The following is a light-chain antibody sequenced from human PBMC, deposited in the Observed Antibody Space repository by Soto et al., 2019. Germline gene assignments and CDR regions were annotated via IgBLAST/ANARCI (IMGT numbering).Light chain of an antibody. Sequence: QSVLTQPASVSGSPGQSLTISCTGTSRDIGFYIYVSWYQQYPGNAPKLIIFDVSNRPSGVSGRFSGSKSGNTASLTISGLLPEDGADYYCSSYTTRSTYVFGSGTKGTVL. CDR2: DVS. V-gene: IGLV2-14*03. CDR1: SRDIGFYIY. CDR3: SSYTTRSTYV. J-gene: IGLJ1*01.